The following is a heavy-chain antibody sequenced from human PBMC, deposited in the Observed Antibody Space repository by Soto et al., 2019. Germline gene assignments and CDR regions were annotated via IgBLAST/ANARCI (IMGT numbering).Heavy chain of an antibody. CDR1: GGSISSGGYY. V-gene: IGHV4-31*03. CDR2: IYYSGST. CDR3: ASAPNGYKVDY. J-gene: IGHJ4*02. D-gene: IGHD5-12*01. Sequence: LSLTCNVSGGSISSGGYYGSCVRQHPGKGLEWIGYIYYSGSTYYNPSLKSRVTISVDTSKNQFSMRRRSVTAADTAVYYCASAPNGYKVDYWGRGTLVTVSS.